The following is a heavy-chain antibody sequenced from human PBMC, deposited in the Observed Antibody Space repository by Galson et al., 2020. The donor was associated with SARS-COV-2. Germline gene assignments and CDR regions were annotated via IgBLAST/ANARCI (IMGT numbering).Heavy chain of an antibody. CDR3: ARARQTKYYFDF. Sequence: ASVTVTCQTSGYTFTHYGVSWVRQAPGQGLEWMGWISPYNGNTDYAQKFRDRVTMTSYTSTNTVYMEFRSLRSDDTAVYYCARARQTKYYFDFWGQGTLVTVPS. CDR1: GYTFTHYG. CDR2: ISPYNGNT. V-gene: IGHV1-18*01. J-gene: IGHJ4*02.